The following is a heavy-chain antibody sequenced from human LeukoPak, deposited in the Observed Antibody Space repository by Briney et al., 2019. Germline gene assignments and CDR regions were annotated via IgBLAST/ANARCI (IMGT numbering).Heavy chain of an antibody. CDR3: ARDFMDTAMVFDY. Sequence: PSETLSLTCTVSGGSISSSSYYWGWIRQPPGKGLEWIGSIYYSGSTYYNPSLKSRVTISVDTSKNQFSLKLSSVTAADTAVYYCARDFMDTAMVFDYWGQGTLVTVSS. J-gene: IGHJ4*02. CDR1: GGSISSSSYY. V-gene: IGHV4-39*07. D-gene: IGHD5-18*01. CDR2: IYYSGST.